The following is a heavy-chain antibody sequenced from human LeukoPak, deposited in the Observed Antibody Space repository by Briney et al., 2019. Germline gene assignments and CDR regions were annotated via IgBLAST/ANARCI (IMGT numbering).Heavy chain of an antibody. Sequence: ASVKVSCKASGYTFTGYYMHWVRQAPGQGLEWMGWINPNSGGTNYAQKFQGRVTMTRDTSISTASMELSRLRSDDTAVYYCARAGIVVVHYEDWEWFDPWGQGTLVTVSS. CDR2: INPNSGGT. D-gene: IGHD2-2*01. V-gene: IGHV1-2*02. CDR1: GYTFTGYY. CDR3: ARAGIVVVHYEDWEWFDP. J-gene: IGHJ5*02.